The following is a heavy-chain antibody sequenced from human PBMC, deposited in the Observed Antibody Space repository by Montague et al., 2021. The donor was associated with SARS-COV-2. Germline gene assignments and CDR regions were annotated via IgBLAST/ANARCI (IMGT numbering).Heavy chain of an antibody. V-gene: IGHV4-39*01. Sequence: SETLSLTCTVSGDSIRNSDYSWGWVRQPPGKGLEWIGNIYNGGTTFYNPSLKSRVTIFVDTYKNQFSLKLSSVTAADTAVYYCATRTRYLQNGFGFWGQGTMVTVSS. CDR3: ATRTRYLQNGFGF. J-gene: IGHJ4*02. D-gene: IGHD3-16*01. CDR1: GDSIRNSDYS. CDR2: IYNGGTT.